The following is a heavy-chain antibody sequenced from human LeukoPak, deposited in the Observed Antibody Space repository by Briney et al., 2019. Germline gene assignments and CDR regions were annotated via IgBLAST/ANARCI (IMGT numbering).Heavy chain of an antibody. D-gene: IGHD1-26*01. Sequence: SQTLSLTCTVSGGSISSGSYYWSWIGRPAGKGLEGIGGIYTRGSTNYNPSLKSRVTISVHTSKNQFSLKLSSVTAADTAEYYCARGQREYSGSYYFDYWGQGTLVTVSS. CDR3: ARGQREYSGSYYFDY. J-gene: IGHJ4*02. CDR1: GGSISSGSYY. V-gene: IGHV4-61*02. CDR2: IYTRGST.